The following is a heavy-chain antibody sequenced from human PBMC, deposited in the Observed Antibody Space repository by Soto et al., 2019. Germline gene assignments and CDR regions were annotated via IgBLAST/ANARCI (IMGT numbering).Heavy chain of an antibody. D-gene: IGHD5-18*01. CDR2: IYYSGST. CDR3: ARDPVERGSYGPYYYYGMDV. V-gene: IGHV4-39*02. J-gene: IGHJ6*02. Sequence: SETLSLTCTVSGGSISSSSYYWGWTRQPPGKGLEWIGSIYYSGSTYYNPSLKSRVTISVDTSKNQFSLKLISVTAADTAVYYCARDPVERGSYGPYYYYGMDVWGQGTTVTVSS. CDR1: GGSISSSSYY.